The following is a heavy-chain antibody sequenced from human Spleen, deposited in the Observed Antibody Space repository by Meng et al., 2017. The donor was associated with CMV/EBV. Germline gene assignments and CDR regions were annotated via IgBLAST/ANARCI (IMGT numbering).Heavy chain of an antibody. CDR1: GYSFITYY. CDR2: INPDGGTT. J-gene: IGHJ3*02. D-gene: IGHD3-22*01. Sequence: ASVQVSCKASGYSFITYYIHWVRQAPGQGLEWMGRINPDGGTTTYAQKFRGGLTLTSDTSTNTVYMELSRLRPEDTAVYYCTSDLVGYDAFDIWGQGTLVTVSS. V-gene: IGHV1-46*01. CDR3: TSDLVGYDAFDI.